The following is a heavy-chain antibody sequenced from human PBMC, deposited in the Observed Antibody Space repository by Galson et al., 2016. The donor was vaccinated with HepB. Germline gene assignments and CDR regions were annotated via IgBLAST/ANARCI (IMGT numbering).Heavy chain of an antibody. CDR1: GFTLSSYS. Sequence: SLRLSCAASGFTLSSYSLNWVRQAPGKGLEWVSSISSRRSYIYYADSVKGRFTVSRDNAENSVYLQMNSLRAEDTAVYYCARTLNTAMVSPFDYWGQGTLVTVSS. CDR2: ISSRRSYI. CDR3: ARTLNTAMVSPFDY. D-gene: IGHD5-18*01. V-gene: IGHV3-21*01. J-gene: IGHJ4*02.